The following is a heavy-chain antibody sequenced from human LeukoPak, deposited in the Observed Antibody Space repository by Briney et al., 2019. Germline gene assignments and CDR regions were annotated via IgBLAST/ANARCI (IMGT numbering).Heavy chain of an antibody. CDR3: AKDGYCSGGACYSWHFDS. CDR2: IGSDGNKK. J-gene: IGHJ4*02. D-gene: IGHD2-15*01. V-gene: IGHV3-30*02. CDR1: GFSFTHFG. Sequence: GESLRLSCAASGFSFTHFGMHWVRQAPGKGLEWVAFIGSDGNKKYFADSVKGRLTISRDNSKNMLFLQLNSLRAEDTAVYYRAKDGYCSGGACYSWHFDSWGLGTLVTVSS.